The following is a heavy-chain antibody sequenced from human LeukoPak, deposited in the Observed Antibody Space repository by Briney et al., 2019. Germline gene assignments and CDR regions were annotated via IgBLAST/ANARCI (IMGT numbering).Heavy chain of an antibody. J-gene: IGHJ6*03. CDR1: GYTFTSYG. CDR3: ARVVGGAYYYYYYMDV. CDR2: ISAYNGNT. Sequence: GASVKVSCKASGYTFTSYGISWVRQAPGQGLEWMGWISAYNGNTNYAQKLQGRVTMTTDTSTSTAYMELRSLRSDVTAVYYCARVVGGAYYYYYYMDVWGKGTTVTVSS. V-gene: IGHV1-18*01. D-gene: IGHD3-16*01.